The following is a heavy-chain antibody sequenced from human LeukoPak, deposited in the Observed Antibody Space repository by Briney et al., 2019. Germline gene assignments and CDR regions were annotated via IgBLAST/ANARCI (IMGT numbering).Heavy chain of an antibody. D-gene: IGHD3-22*01. Sequence: GGSLRLSCAASGFTFDDYAMHWVRQAPGKGLEWVSGISWNSGSIGYADSVKGRFTISRDNAKNSLYLQMNSLRAEDTALYFCAKDGGLFYDSSGYINYWGQGTLVTVSS. V-gene: IGHV3-9*01. CDR1: GFTFDDYA. J-gene: IGHJ4*02. CDR3: AKDGGLFYDSSGYINY. CDR2: ISWNSGSI.